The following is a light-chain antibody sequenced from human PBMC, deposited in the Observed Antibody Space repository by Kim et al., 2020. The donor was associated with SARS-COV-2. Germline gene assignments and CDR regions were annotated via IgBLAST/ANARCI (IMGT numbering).Light chain of an antibody. CDR1: SSDIGSNT. CDR2: SNN. CDR3: ATWDESLNGPYV. J-gene: IGLJ1*01. V-gene: IGLV1-44*01. Sequence: QSVLTQPPSASGTPGQRVTISCSGSSSDIGSNTVNWYQHLPGTAPKLLIYSNNRRPSGVPDRFSGSKSDTSASLAISGLQSADEADYYCATWDESLNGPYVFGTGTQLTVL.